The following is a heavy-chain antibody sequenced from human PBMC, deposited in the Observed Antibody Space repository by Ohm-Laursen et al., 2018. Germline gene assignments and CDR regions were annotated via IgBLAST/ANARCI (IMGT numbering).Heavy chain of an antibody. CDR3: ARDPNTIFGVVICDY. CDR2: ISSSSSYI. Sequence: SLRLSCTASGFTFSSYSMNWVRQAPGKGLEWVSSISSSSSYIYYADSVKGRFTISRDNAQNSLYLQMNILRAEDTAIYYCARDPNTIFGVVICDYWGQGTLVTVSS. J-gene: IGHJ4*02. D-gene: IGHD3-3*01. CDR1: GFTFSSYS. V-gene: IGHV3-21*01.